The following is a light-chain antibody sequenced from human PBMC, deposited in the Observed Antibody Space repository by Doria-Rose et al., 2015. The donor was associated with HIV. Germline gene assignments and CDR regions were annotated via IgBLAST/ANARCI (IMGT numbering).Light chain of an antibody. V-gene: IGKV3-20*01. CDR1: QSFSSTY. Sequence: EIVLTRSPGTLSLSPGERATLYCRASQSFSSTYLAWYQQKPGQAPSLLIYDGSTRATGIPDRFSASGPGTDFTLTINRLEPEDFALYYCHQYGTSWTFGQGTKVEI. J-gene: IGKJ1*01. CDR3: HQYGTSWT. CDR2: DGS.